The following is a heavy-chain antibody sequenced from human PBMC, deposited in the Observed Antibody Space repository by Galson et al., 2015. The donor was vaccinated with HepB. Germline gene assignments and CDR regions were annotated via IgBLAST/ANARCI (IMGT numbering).Heavy chain of an antibody. J-gene: IGHJ6*03. Sequence: SLRLSCAASGFTFSDYMSWIRQAPGKGLEWVSSISSGGGTHYYAASVKGRFTISRDNAKNSLYLQMNSLRAEDTAVYFCARDRKDYYYYMDVWGKGTTVTVSS. CDR1: GFTFSDY. CDR2: ISSGGGTH. CDR3: ARDRKDYYYYMDV. V-gene: IGHV3-11*01.